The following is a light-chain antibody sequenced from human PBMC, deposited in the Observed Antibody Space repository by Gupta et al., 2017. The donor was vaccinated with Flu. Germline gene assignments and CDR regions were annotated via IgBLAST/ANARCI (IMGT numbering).Light chain of an antibody. J-gene: IGKJ1*01. CDR3: QQSYSTPPDT. CDR1: QSISRS. CDR2: TAS. Sequence: DRVTITCRASQSISRSLNWYQQKPGKAPKLLIYTASSLQSGVPSRFSGSGSGTVFTLTISSLHPEDFATYYCQQSYSTPPDTFGQGTKVEIK. V-gene: IGKV1-39*01.